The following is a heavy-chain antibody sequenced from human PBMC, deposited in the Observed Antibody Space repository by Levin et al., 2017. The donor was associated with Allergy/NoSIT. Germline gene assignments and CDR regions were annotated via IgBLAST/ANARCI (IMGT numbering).Heavy chain of an antibody. Sequence: SETLSLTCTVSGGSISSSSYYWGWIRQPPGKGLEWIGSIYYSGSTYYNPSLKSRVTISVDTSKNQFSLKLSSVTAADTAVYYCARLGAVLRFLEWPFDYWGQGTLVTVSS. CDR1: GGSISSSSYY. D-gene: IGHD3-3*01. CDR2: IYYSGST. J-gene: IGHJ4*02. CDR3: ARLGAVLRFLEWPFDY. V-gene: IGHV4-39*01.